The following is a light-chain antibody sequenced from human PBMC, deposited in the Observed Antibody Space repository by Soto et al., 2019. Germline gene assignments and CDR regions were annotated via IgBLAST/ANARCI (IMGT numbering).Light chain of an antibody. J-gene: IGKJ4*01. CDR1: QGIRNY. Sequence: DIQMTQSPSSLSASVGDRVTITCRASQGIRNYLNWYQQKPGKAPKLLIDFASNLQSGVPSRFSGSGSGPDFTLTITSLQPADFAAYYCQQTYNTPLTFGGGTKVDSK. CDR2: FAS. V-gene: IGKV1-39*01. CDR3: QQTYNTPLT.